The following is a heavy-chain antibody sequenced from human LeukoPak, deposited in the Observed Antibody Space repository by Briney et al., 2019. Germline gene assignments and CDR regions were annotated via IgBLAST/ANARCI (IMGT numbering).Heavy chain of an antibody. D-gene: IGHD3-10*01. CDR3: ARATGWPNGSVTFNYYYGLDV. CDR1: GDSISSGDYY. CDR2: IYHSGLR. V-gene: IGHV4-30-4*01. J-gene: IGHJ6*02. Sequence: SQTLSLTCTVSGDSISSGDYYWSWIRQPPGKDLEWIGYIYHSGLRYYNPSLKNRVSIPKDASKNQFSLKLISVTAADTAIYFCARATGWPNGSVTFNYYYGLDVWGQGATVTVSS.